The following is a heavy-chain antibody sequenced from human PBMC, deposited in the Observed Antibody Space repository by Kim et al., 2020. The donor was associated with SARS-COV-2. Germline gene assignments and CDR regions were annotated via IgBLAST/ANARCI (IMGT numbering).Heavy chain of an antibody. Sequence: SETLSLTCTVSGASISSSPYSWGWIRQPPGMGLEWIWNMYYSGGTYYNPSLKSRVTISADTSKNQFSLNLTSVSATDTAVYYCAKGLSVSGQGTTVTVSS. J-gene: IGHJ6*02. V-gene: IGHV4-39*01. CDR3: AKGLSV. CDR1: GASISSSPYS. CDR2: MYYSGGT.